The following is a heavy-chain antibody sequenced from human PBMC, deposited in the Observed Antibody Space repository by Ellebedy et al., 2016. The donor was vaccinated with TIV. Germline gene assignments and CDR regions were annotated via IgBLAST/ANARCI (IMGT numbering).Heavy chain of an antibody. V-gene: IGHV3-23*01. Sequence: GESLKISCAASGFTFSSYAMSWVRQAPGKGLEWVSGISASGSSIVYADSVKGRFTFSRDNSKNTLYLQMNSLRAEDTAVYYCASKAGGWYGGFDYWGQGTLVTVSS. CDR3: ASKAGGWYGGFDY. CDR1: GFTFSSYA. CDR2: ISASGSSI. D-gene: IGHD6-19*01. J-gene: IGHJ4*02.